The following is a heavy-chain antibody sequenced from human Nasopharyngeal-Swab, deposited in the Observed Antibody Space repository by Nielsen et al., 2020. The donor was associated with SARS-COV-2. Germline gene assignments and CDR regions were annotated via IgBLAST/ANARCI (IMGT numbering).Heavy chain of an antibody. CDR1: GYTFTSYA. D-gene: IGHD4-17*01. CDR3: AGNGDYGYFDY. V-gene: IGHV1-3*01. Sequence: ASVKVSCKASGYTFTSYAMHWVRQAPGQRLEWMGWINAGNGNTKYSQKFQGRVTITADKSTSTAYMELSSLRSEDTAVYYCAGNGDYGYFDYWGQGTLVTVSS. J-gene: IGHJ4*02. CDR2: INAGNGNT.